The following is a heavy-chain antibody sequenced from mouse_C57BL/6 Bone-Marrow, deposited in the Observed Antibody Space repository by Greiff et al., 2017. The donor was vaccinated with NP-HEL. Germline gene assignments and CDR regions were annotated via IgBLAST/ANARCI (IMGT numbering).Heavy chain of an antibody. CDR3: DKNSRGPLAY. CDR1: GFSLTSYG. Sequence: QVQLQQSGPGLVQPSQSLSITCTVSGFSLTSYGVHWVRQSPGKGLEWLGVIWRGGGTDYNAAFMSRLSISTDNTKSQVSFKMNSLQADETAIYYCDKNSRGPLAYWGQGTLVTVSA. J-gene: IGHJ3*01. V-gene: IGHV2-5*01. CDR2: IWRGGGT.